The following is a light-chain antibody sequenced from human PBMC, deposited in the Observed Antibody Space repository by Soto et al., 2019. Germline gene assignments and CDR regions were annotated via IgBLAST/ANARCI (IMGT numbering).Light chain of an antibody. Sequence: EIVMTQSPATLSVSPGERATLSCRASQTVSTSLAWYQQKPGRAPRLLIYGASTRASGVPARFSGSGSGTEFPLTISSRQPDDVATYYCHTFGQGTRLEIK. J-gene: IGKJ5*01. CDR1: QTVSTS. V-gene: IGKV3-15*01. CDR3: HT. CDR2: GAS.